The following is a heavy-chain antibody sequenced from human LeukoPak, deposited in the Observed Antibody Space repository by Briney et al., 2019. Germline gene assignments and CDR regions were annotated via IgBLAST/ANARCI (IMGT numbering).Heavy chain of an antibody. CDR2: IYYSGST. CDR1: GGSISSYY. CDR3: ARSLYSSSQPFDY. J-gene: IGHJ4*02. D-gene: IGHD6-13*01. Sequence: SETLSLTCTVSGGSISSYYWSWLRQPPGKGLERSGYIYYSGSTNYHPSLKSRVTISVDTSKNQFSLKLSSVTAADTAVYYCARSLYSSSQPFDYWGQGTLVTVSS. V-gene: IGHV4-59*01.